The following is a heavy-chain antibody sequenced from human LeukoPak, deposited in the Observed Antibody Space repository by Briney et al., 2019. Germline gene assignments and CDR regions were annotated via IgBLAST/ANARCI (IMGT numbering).Heavy chain of an antibody. CDR2: VYHTGTS. CDR1: GASTNDYY. V-gene: IGHV4-59*12. D-gene: IGHD2-8*01. Sequence: SETLSLTCSVSGASTNDYYWTWIRQPPGKGLGWVGYVYHTGTSGYHPSLKSRVAMSLDTSKNQVSLKLRSVTAADTAVYFCTRVVNGGHFDYWGQGTLVTVSS. J-gene: IGHJ4*02. CDR3: TRVVNGGHFDY.